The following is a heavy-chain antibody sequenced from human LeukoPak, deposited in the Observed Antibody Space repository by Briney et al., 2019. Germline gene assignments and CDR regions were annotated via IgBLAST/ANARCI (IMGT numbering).Heavy chain of an antibody. D-gene: IGHD6-19*01. Sequence: SETLSLTCAVDSGPLSGHSWSGIRRSPGKGRNWIGEVNHGGFTNYNPSLKSRVTILIDTSKSQFSLKMKSVTAADTAVYFCARGKSRPEERIAVAANPLDYWGQGSLVTVSS. CDR1: SGPLSGHS. V-gene: IGHV4-34*01. J-gene: IGHJ4*02. CDR3: ARGKSRPEERIAVAANPLDY. CDR2: VNHGGFT.